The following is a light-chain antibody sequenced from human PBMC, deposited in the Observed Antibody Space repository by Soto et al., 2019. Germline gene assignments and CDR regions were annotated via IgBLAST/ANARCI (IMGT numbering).Light chain of an antibody. CDR3: SSYAGSYALV. CDR1: SNDVGGYNF. V-gene: IGLV2-11*01. Sequence: QSALTQPRSVSGSPGQSVTISCTGTSNDVGGYNFVSWYQQHPGKVPKLFIYDVSRRPSGVPDRFSGSKSGNTASLTISGLKDEDEADYYCSSYAGSYALVFGGGTKLTVL. J-gene: IGLJ2*01. CDR2: DVS.